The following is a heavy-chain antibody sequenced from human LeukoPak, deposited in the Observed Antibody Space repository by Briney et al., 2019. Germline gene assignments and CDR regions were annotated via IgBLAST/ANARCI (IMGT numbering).Heavy chain of an antibody. D-gene: IGHD3-3*01. CDR1: GGSISSSSYY. CDR3: ARGTGTDDPGRRPYYDFWSGYSYYFDY. J-gene: IGHJ4*02. CDR2: IYYSGST. Sequence: PSETLSLTCTVSGGSISSSSYYWGWIRQPPGKGLEWIGYIYYSGSTYYNPSLKSRVTISVDTSKNQFSLKLSSVTAADTAVYYCARGTGTDDPGRRPYYDFWSGYSYYFDYWGQGTLVTVSS. V-gene: IGHV4-31*03.